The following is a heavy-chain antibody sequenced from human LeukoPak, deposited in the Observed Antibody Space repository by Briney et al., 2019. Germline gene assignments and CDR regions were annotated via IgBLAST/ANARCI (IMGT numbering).Heavy chain of an antibody. Sequence: SETLSLTCTVSGGSISSSSYSWGWIRQPPGTGLEWIGSIYYNGNTYYNASLKSRVTISVDTSKNQSSLKLSSVTAADTAVYYCARQPELSVRRFDYWGQGTLVTVSS. CDR1: GGSISSSSYS. CDR3: ARQPELSVRRFDY. CDR2: IYYNGNT. J-gene: IGHJ4*02. D-gene: IGHD3-10*01. V-gene: IGHV4-39*01.